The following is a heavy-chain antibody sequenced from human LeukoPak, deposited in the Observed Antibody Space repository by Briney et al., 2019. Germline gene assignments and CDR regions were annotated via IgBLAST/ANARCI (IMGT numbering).Heavy chain of an antibody. J-gene: IGHJ4*02. D-gene: IGHD2-15*01. CDR1: GFTFSSYA. CDR2: ISGSGGST. V-gene: IGHV3-23*01. Sequence: GGSLRLSCAASGFTFSSYAMSWVRQAPGKGLEWVSAISGSGGSTYYADSVKGRFTISRDNSKNTLYLKMNSLRAEDTAVYYCAKAEVVVVVAARDYWGQGTLVTVSS. CDR3: AKAEVVVVVAARDY.